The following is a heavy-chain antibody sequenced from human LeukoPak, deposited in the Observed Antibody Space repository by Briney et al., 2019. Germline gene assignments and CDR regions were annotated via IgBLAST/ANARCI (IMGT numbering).Heavy chain of an antibody. V-gene: IGHV4-34*01. CDR3: ARVYCSSTSCYYYRHYYGMDV. CDR1: GGSFSGYY. J-gene: IGHJ6*02. D-gene: IGHD2-2*01. CDR2: INHSGST. Sequence: QPSETLSLTCAVYGGSFSGYYWSWIRQPPGKGLEWIREINHSGSTNYNPSLKSRVTISVDTSKNQFSLKLSSVTAADTAVYYCARVYCSSTSCYYYRHYYGMDVWGQGTTVTVSS.